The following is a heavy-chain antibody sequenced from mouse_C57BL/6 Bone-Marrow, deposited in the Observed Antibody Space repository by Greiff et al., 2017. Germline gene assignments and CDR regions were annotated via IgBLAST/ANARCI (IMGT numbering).Heavy chain of an antibody. CDR1: GYTFTSYD. D-gene: IGHD1-1*01. J-gene: IGHJ1*03. V-gene: IGHV1-85*01. CDR3: ARLEFDGSSGDWYFDV. CDR2: IYPRDGST. Sequence: VQLQESGPELVKPGASVKLSCKASGYTFTSYDINWVKQRPGQGLEWIGWIYPRDGSTKYNEKFKSKATLTVDTSSSTAYMALHSLTSEDSAVYFCARLEFDGSSGDWYFDVWGTGTTVTGSS.